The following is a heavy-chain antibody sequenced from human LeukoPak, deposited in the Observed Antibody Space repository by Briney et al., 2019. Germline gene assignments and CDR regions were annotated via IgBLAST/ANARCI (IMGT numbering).Heavy chain of an antibody. CDR3: ASSQGSGLYYYYMDL. J-gene: IGHJ6*03. Sequence: PSETLSLTCTVSGGSISSYYWSWIRQPPGKGLEWIGYIYYSGSTNYNPSLKSRVTISVDTSKNQFSLKLSSVTAADTAVYYCASSQGSGLYYYYMDLWGKGTTVTVSS. V-gene: IGHV4-59*01. D-gene: IGHD5-12*01. CDR1: GGSISSYY. CDR2: IYYSGST.